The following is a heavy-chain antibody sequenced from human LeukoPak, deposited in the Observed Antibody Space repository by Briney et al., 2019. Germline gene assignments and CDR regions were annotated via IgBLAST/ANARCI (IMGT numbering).Heavy chain of an antibody. CDR3: ARDWTVAGPTAFDI. J-gene: IGHJ3*02. Sequence: ASVKVSCKASGYTFTSYGISWVRQAPGQGLEWMGWISAYNGNTNYAQKLQGRVTMTTDTSTSTAYMELRSLRSDDTAVYYCARDWTVAGPTAFDIWGQGTMVTVSS. V-gene: IGHV1-18*01. CDR1: GYTFTSYG. CDR2: ISAYNGNT. D-gene: IGHD6-19*01.